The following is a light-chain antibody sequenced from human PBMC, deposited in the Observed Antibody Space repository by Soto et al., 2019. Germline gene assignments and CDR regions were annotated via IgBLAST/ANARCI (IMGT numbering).Light chain of an antibody. CDR1: QGISSW. Sequence: DIQMTQSPSSVSASVGERATISCRASQGISSWLAWYQQKPGKAPELLIYAGSNFQSGVPSRFSGSGSGTDFTLTISSLQPEDFADYYCQQSNSFPRTFGRGNKVEIK. CDR3: QQSNSFPRT. CDR2: AGS. J-gene: IGKJ4*01. V-gene: IGKV1-12*01.